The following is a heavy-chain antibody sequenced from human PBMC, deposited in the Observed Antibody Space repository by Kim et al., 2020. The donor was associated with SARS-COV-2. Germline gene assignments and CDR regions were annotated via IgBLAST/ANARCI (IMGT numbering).Heavy chain of an antibody. CDR3: ARRAGDRSGTYYFDY. D-gene: IGHD3-22*01. Sequence: GGSLRLSCAASGFTFSSYWMHWVRQAPGKGLVWVSRIYSDGSGTSYADSVKGRFTISRDNAKNTLYLQMNSLRAEDTALYYCARRAGDRSGTYYFDYWGQGTLVTVSS. V-gene: IGHV3-74*01. CDR1: GFTFSSYW. CDR2: IYSDGSGT. J-gene: IGHJ4*02.